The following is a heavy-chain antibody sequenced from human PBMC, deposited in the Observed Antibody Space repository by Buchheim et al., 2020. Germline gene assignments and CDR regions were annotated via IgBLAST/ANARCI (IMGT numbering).Heavy chain of an antibody. CDR1: GFTFSSYG. CDR3: AKDSRRWKPGGWFDP. Sequence: QVQLVESGGGVVQPGRSLRLSCAASGFTFSSYGMHWVRQAPGKGLEWVAVISYDGSNKYYADSVKGRFTISRDNSKNTLDLQMNSLRAEDTAVYYCAKDSRRWKPGGWFDPWGQGTL. D-gene: IGHD4-23*01. CDR2: ISYDGSNK. J-gene: IGHJ5*02. V-gene: IGHV3-30*18.